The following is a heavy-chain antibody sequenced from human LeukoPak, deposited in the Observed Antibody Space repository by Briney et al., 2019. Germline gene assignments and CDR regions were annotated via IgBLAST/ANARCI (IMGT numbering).Heavy chain of an antibody. V-gene: IGHV4-39*01. D-gene: IGHD4-11*01. J-gene: IGHJ4*02. CDR1: GGSISSSSYY. CDR3: ARYSNYGLFFFDY. CDR2: IYYSGST. Sequence: SETLSLTCTVSGGSISSSSYYWGWIRQPPGKGLEWIGSIYYSGSTYYNPSLKSRVTISVDTSKNQFSLKLSSVTAADTAVYYCARYSNYGLFFFDYWGQGTLVTVSS.